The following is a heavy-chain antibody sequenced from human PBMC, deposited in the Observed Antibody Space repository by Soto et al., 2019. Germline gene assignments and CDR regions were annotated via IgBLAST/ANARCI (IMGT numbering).Heavy chain of an antibody. CDR3: AKDLRYCSGGSCPYSYYGMDV. D-gene: IGHD2-15*01. J-gene: IGHJ6*02. Sequence: QVQLVQSGAEVKEPGASVKLSCKTSGYSFTAYYMQWVRQSPGQGLEWMGIINPSGGRTTYAQRFQGRVTMTRDTSTSTVKMELSSLRSEDTAVYYCAKDLRYCSGGSCPYSYYGMDVWGQGNTVNVSS. V-gene: IGHV1-46*01. CDR1: GYSFTAYY. CDR2: INPSGGRT.